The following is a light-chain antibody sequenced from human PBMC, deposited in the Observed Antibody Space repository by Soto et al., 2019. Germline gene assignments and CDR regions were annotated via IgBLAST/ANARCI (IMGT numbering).Light chain of an antibody. J-gene: IGKJ4*01. CDR2: FAS. V-gene: IGKV3-15*01. CDR3: QHYNEWPLT. Sequence: ERVMTQFPATLSVSPGAKATLSCRASQTVSNNLAWYQQKPGQAPRLLIYFASTRATGVPARFSGSGSRTEFTLTISNLQSEDSAVYYCQHYNEWPLTFGGGTKLETK. CDR1: QTVSNN.